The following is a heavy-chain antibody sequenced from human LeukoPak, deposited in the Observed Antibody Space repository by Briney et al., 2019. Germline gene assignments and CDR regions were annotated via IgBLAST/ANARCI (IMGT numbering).Heavy chain of an antibody. V-gene: IGHV3-64*01. Sequence: GGSLRLSCAASGFTFSSYAMHWVRQAPGKGLEYVSAISSNGGSTYYANSVKGRFTISRDNSKNTLYLQMGSLRAEDMAVYYCARVKALWFGEFLLSNWGQGTLVTVSS. CDR1: GFTFSSYA. CDR3: ARVKALWFGEFLLSN. D-gene: IGHD3-10*01. J-gene: IGHJ4*02. CDR2: ISSNGGST.